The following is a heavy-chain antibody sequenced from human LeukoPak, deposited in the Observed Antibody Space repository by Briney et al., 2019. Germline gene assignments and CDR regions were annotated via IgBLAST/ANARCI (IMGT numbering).Heavy chain of an antibody. CDR3: ATGERMVRGDGVDY. CDR1: GFTVRNNY. CDR2: IYSGGST. J-gene: IGHJ4*02. D-gene: IGHD3-10*01. Sequence: GGSLRLSCAASGFTVRNNYMSWVRQAPGKGLEWVSVIYSGGSTYYADSVKGRFTISRDNSKNTLYLQMNSLRAEDTAVYFCATGERMVRGDGVDYWGQRTLVTVSS. V-gene: IGHV3-66*01.